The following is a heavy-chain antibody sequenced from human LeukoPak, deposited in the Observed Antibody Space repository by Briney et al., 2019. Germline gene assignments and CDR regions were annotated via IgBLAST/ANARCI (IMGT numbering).Heavy chain of an antibody. Sequence: GGSLRLSCAASGFTFSSYAMSWVRQAPGKGLEWVSAISGSGGSTYYADSVKGPFTISRDNSKNTLYLQMNSLRAEDTAVYYCAKDTIFGVVISRYYYYYGMDVWGQGTTVTVSS. D-gene: IGHD3-3*01. CDR3: AKDTIFGVVISRYYYYYGMDV. CDR1: GFTFSSYA. V-gene: IGHV3-23*01. CDR2: ISGSGGST. J-gene: IGHJ6*02.